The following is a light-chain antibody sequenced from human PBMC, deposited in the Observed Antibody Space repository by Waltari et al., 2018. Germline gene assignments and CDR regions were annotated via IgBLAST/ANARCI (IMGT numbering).Light chain of an antibody. CDR3: SSYTTNTRF. CDR1: NSDIANYNR. CDR2: DFH. V-gene: IGLV2-18*02. Sequence: QSALTQPPSVSGSPGQSVTISCPGTNSDIANYNRVSWYQQSPGTAPQLIIDDFHKRPSGVSDSFSGSKSGNTASRTIAGLQAGDEADYYCSSYTTNTRFFGGGTKVTVL. J-gene: IGLJ2*01.